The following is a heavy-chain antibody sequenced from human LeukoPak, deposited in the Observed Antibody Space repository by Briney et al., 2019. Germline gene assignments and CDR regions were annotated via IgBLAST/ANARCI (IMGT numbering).Heavy chain of an antibody. CDR2: INHSGST. D-gene: IGHD2-2*01. V-gene: IGHV4-34*01. J-gene: IGHJ5*02. CDR1: GGSFSGYY. Sequence: SETLSLTCAVYGGSFSGYYWSWIRQPPGKGLEWIGEINHSGSTNYSPSLKSRLTISVDTSNNQFSLRLSSVTAADTAVYCCARRDYCTSTSCYESYNWFDPWGQGTLVTVSS. CDR3: ARRDYCTSTSCYESYNWFDP.